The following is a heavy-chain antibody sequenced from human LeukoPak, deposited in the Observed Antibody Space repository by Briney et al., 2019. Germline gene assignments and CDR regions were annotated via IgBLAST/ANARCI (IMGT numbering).Heavy chain of an antibody. J-gene: IGHJ4*02. V-gene: IGHV1-2*02. CDR1: GYTFTGYY. D-gene: IGHD3-3*01. Sequence: ASLKVSCKASGYTFTGYYIHWVRQVPGQGLEWMGWINPNNGDTTHAQKFQGRVTMTRDTSISTAYMELSRLTSDDTAMYFCARDFDSSRAYSSFDYWGQGTLVTVSS. CDR3: ARDFDSSRAYSSFDY. CDR2: INPNNGDT.